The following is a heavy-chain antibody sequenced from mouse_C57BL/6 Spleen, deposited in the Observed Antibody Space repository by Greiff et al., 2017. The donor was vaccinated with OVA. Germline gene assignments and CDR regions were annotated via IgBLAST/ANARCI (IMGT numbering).Heavy chain of an antibody. CDR2: INPSNGGT. V-gene: IGHV1-53*01. CDR1: GYTFTSYW. Sequence: VQLQQPGTELVKPGASVTLSCKASGYTFTSYWMHWVKQRPGQGLEWIGNINPSNGGTNYNEQFKSKATLTVDKSSSTAYKQLSSLTSDDSAVYYCARGGFYCGSWYFDVWGTGTTVTVSS. J-gene: IGHJ1*03. CDR3: ARGGFYCGSWYFDV. D-gene: IGHD1-1*01.